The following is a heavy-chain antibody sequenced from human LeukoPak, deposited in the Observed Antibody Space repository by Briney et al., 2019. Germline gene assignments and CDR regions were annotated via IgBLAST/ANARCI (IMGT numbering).Heavy chain of an antibody. D-gene: IGHD1-14*01. V-gene: IGHV4-39*01. Sequence: GSLRLSCAASGFTVSSNYMSWVRQPPGKGLEWIGSIYYSGSTYYNPSLKSRVTISVDTSKTQFSLKLSSVTAADTAVYYCARTWKPVPFDYWGQGTLVAVSS. CDR2: IYYSGST. CDR3: ARTWKPVPFDY. J-gene: IGHJ4*02. CDR1: GFTVSSNY.